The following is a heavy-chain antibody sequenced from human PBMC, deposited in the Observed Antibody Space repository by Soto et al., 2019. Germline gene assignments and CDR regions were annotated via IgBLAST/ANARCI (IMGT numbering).Heavy chain of an antibody. CDR2: ISYDGSNK. CDR1: GFTFSSYG. D-gene: IGHD5-12*01. CDR3: AKGTEYSGYDFTNYFDY. V-gene: IGHV3-30*18. J-gene: IGHJ4*02. Sequence: GGSLRLSCAASGFTFSSYGMHWVRQAPGKGLEWVAVISYDGSNKYYADSVKGRFTISRDNSKNTLYLQMNSLRAEDTAVYYCAKGTEYSGYDFTNYFDYWGQGTLVTVSS.